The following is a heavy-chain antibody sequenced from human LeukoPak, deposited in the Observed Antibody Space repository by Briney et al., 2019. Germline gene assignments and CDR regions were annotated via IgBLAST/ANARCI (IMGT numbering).Heavy chain of an antibody. V-gene: IGHV3-15*01. Sequence: GGSLRLSCVASGFTFSDAWMSWVRQAQGKGLEWVGRIKSKIDGGTIDYGAPVKGRFTISRDDSRNTLYLQMNSLKTEDTAVYYCTTRRQDGCWGQGTLVTVS. J-gene: IGHJ4*02. CDR3: TTRRQDGC. D-gene: IGHD6-25*01. CDR2: IKSKIDGGTI. CDR1: GFTFSDAW.